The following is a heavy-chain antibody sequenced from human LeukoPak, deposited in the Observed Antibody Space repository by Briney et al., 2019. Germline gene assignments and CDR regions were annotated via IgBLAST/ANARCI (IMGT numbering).Heavy chain of an antibody. V-gene: IGHV7-4-1*02. CDR3: ARDTGFRPNFGVVIEGENWFDP. CDR1: GYTFTSYA. CDR2: INTNTGNP. Sequence: ASVKVSCKASGYTFTSYAMNWVRQAPGQGLEWMGWINTNTGNPTYAQGFTGRFVFSLDTSVSTAYLQISSPKAEDTAVYYCARDTGFRPNFGVVIEGENWFDPWGQGTLVTVSS. J-gene: IGHJ5*02. D-gene: IGHD3-3*01.